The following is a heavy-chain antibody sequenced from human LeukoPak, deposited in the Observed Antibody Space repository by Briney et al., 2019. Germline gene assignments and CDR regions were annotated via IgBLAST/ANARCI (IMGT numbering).Heavy chain of an antibody. Sequence: SETLSLTCTVSGGSISSSSYYWGWIRQPPGKGLEWIGSIYYSGSTYYNPSLKSRVTISVDTSKNQFSLKLSSVTAADTAVYYCARGEPDFRHWGQGTLVTVSS. CDR1: GGSISSSSYY. CDR3: ARGEPDFRH. V-gene: IGHV4-39*01. CDR2: IYYSGST. J-gene: IGHJ1*01. D-gene: IGHD2-21*01.